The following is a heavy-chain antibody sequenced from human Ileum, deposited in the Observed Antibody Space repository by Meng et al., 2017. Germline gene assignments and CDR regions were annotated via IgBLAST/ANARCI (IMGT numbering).Heavy chain of an antibody. Sequence: HLQLQDSGSGLLTSSQTLSLTFTVSGGSISSSAYSWTWIRQPPGKGLEWIGYIYQVGSTNYNPSLKSRVTIFVDTSKNQFSLKLTSVTAADTAVYYCASSTSGPELNYWGQGTLVTVSS. V-gene: IGHV4-30-2*01. CDR1: GGSISSSAYS. CDR3: ASSTSGPELNY. J-gene: IGHJ4*02. CDR2: IYQVGST. D-gene: IGHD2/OR15-2a*01.